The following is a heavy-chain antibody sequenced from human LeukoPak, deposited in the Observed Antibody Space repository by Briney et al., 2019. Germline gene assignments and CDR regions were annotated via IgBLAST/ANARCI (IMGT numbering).Heavy chain of an antibody. CDR3: ARDLWWESGYDY. V-gene: IGHV3-7*03. CDR2: IKQDGSEK. J-gene: IGHJ4*02. CDR1: GLTFSSYW. D-gene: IGHD5-12*01. Sequence: GGSLRLSCAASGLTFSSYWMSWVRQAPGKGLEWVANIKQDGSEKYYVDSVKGRFTISRDNAKNSLYLQMNSLRAEDTAVYYCARDLWWESGYDYWGQGTLVTVSS.